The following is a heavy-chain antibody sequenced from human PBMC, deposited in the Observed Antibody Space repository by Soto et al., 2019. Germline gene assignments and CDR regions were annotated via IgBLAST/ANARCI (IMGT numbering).Heavy chain of an antibody. Sequence: EVQLVDSGGGLVQPGRSLRLSCAASGFTFDSYAMHWVRQAPGKGLEWVSSISWNSGTKGYADSVKGRFTISRDNAKNCLYLQMDSLRAEDTAVYYCAKELGGYSYGYELDYWGQGTLVTVSS. CDR2: ISWNSGTK. CDR1: GFTFDSYA. CDR3: AKELGGYSYGYELDY. J-gene: IGHJ4*02. D-gene: IGHD5-18*01. V-gene: IGHV3-9*01.